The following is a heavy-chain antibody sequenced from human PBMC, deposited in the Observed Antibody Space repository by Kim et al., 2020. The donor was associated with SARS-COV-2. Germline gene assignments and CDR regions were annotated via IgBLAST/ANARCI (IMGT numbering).Heavy chain of an antibody. Sequence: GGSLRLSCAASGFRFSPYSMNWVRQAPGKGLEWISAISSSTYMSYADSVKGRFTISRDNDKNLLSLQMQSLRDEDTAVYYCARDRVYGAGFMDVWGQGTTVIVSS. CDR3: ARDRVYGAGFMDV. CDR1: GFRFSPYS. CDR2: ISSSTYM. V-gene: IGHV3-21*06. D-gene: IGHD3-10*01. J-gene: IGHJ6*02.